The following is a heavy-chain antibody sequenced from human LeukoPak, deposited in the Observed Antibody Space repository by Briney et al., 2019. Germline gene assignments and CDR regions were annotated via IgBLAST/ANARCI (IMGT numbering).Heavy chain of an antibody. J-gene: IGHJ4*02. Sequence: PGRSLRLSCAASGFTFSSYGMHWVRQAPGKGLEWVAVISYDGSNKYYADSVKGRFTISRDNSKNTLYLQMNSLRAEDTAVYYCAKEDTPITVRLPGYWGQGTLVTVSS. CDR3: AKEDTPITVRLPGY. CDR2: ISYDGSNK. CDR1: GFTFSSYG. V-gene: IGHV3-30*18. D-gene: IGHD6-25*01.